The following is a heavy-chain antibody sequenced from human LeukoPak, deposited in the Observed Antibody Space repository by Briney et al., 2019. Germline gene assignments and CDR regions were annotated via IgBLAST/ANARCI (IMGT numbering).Heavy chain of an antibody. D-gene: IGHD3-10*01. CDR2: IYYSGST. Sequence: SQTLSLTCTVSGGSISSYYWSWIRQPPGKGLEWIGYIYYSGSTNYNPSLKSRVTISVDTTKNQFSLKLSSVTAADTAVYYCVRGFYGSGSYYKYYFDDWGQGTRVTVSS. CDR1: GGSISSYY. CDR3: VRGFYGSGSYYKYYFDD. J-gene: IGHJ4*02. V-gene: IGHV4-59*01.